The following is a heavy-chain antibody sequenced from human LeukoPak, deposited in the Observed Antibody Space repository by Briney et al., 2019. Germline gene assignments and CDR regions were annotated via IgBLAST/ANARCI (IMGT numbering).Heavy chain of an antibody. CDR1: GFTFSNYA. Sequence: PGVSLTLSCAASGFTFSNYAMSWLRQARGKGRECVSAITGSGAVTYYADSVKGRFTISRENFMNTLYLQLNSLRAEDTAVYYCVQWGDYAVLTGYYVPDYWGQGSLVTVS. CDR2: ITGSGAVT. V-gene: IGHV3-23*01. CDR3: VQWGDYAVLTGYYVPDY. D-gene: IGHD3-9*01. J-gene: IGHJ4*02.